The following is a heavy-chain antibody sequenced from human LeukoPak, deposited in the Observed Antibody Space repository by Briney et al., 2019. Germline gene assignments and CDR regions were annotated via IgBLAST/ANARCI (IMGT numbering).Heavy chain of an antibody. D-gene: IGHD3-10*01. Sequence: PSETLSLTCTVSGASINTYYWSWIRQPPGEGLEWIGYIYDRGSTTYNPSLKSRVTISVDTSKNQFSLKLNSVTAADTAVYYCARVGPGSGDAFDIWAKGQWSPSLQ. J-gene: IGHJ3*02. CDR1: GASINTYY. V-gene: IGHV4-59*08. CDR2: IYDRGST. CDR3: ARVGPGSGDAFDI.